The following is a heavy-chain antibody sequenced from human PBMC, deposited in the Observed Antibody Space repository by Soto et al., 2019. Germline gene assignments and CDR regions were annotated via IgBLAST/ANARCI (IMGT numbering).Heavy chain of an antibody. CDR2: INHSGST. CDR3: ARGRGAVTPSGVDY. Sequence: QVQLQQWGAGLLKPSETLSLTSAVYGGSFSGYYWSWIRQPPGKGLEWIGEINHSGSTNYNPSLKSRVTISVDTSKNQFSLKLSSVTAADTAVYYCARGRGAVTPSGVDYWGQGTLVTVSS. J-gene: IGHJ4*02. CDR1: GGSFSGYY. D-gene: IGHD4-17*01. V-gene: IGHV4-34*01.